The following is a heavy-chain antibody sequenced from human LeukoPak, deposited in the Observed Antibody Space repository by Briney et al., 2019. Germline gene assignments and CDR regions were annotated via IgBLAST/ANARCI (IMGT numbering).Heavy chain of an antibody. V-gene: IGHV1-69*05. CDR3: ASEIGAYCGGDCYSVFSFAFDI. J-gene: IGHJ3*02. CDR1: GGTFSSYA. Sequence: GASVKVSCKASGGTFSSYAISWVRQAPGQGLEWMGGFIPIFGTANYAQKFQGRVTITTDESTSTAYMELSSLRSEDTAVYYCASEIGAYCGGDCYSVFSFAFDIWGQGTMVTVSS. CDR2: FIPIFGTA. D-gene: IGHD2-21*02.